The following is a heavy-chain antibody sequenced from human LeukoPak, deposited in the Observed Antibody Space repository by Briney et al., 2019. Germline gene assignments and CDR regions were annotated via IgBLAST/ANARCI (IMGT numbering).Heavy chain of an antibody. V-gene: IGHV1-3*01. Sequence: GASVKVSCKASGYTFTSYAMHWVRQAPGHRLEWMGWINAGNGNTKYSQKFQGRVTITRDTSASTAYMELSSLRSGDTAVYYCARVLTPSLYSSAFGPWGQGTLVTVSS. CDR1: GYTFTSYA. CDR2: INAGNGNT. CDR3: ARVLTPSLYSSAFGP. J-gene: IGHJ5*02. D-gene: IGHD6-19*01.